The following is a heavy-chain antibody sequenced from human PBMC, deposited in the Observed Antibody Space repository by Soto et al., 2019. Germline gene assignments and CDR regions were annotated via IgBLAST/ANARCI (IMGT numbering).Heavy chain of an antibody. D-gene: IGHD6-13*01. V-gene: IGHV4-39*01. Sequence: SETLSLTCTVSGGSISSSSYYWGWIRQPPGKGLEWIGSIYYSGSTYYNPSLKRRVTISVDTSKNQFSLKLSSVTAADTAVYYCARTPTGELIAAAGTYFDYWGQGTLVTVSS. CDR2: IYYSGST. J-gene: IGHJ4*02. CDR3: ARTPTGELIAAAGTYFDY. CDR1: GGSISSSSYY.